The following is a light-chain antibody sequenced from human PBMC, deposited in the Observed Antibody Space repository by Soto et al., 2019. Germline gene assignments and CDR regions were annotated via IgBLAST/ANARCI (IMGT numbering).Light chain of an antibody. Sequence: EIVMTQSPATLSESPGERATLSCRASQSVRDNLAWYQQKPGQAPRLLIYGASTRATGIPARFSGSGSGTEXTLTIXXLXSEDFAXXXXXXXHXXXPWTFGQGTKVEVK. V-gene: IGKV3-15*01. CDR2: GAS. CDR3: XXXHXXXPWT. CDR1: QSVRDN. J-gene: IGKJ1*01.